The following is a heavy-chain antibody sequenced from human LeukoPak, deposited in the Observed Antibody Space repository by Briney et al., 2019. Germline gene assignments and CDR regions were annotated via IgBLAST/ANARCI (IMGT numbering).Heavy chain of an antibody. D-gene: IGHD1-7*01. CDR2: IYYSGST. CDR3: ARRVELYYFDY. CDR1: GGSISNYF. Sequence: SETLSLTCTVSGGSISNYFWSWIRQPPGKGLEWIGYIYYSGSTNYNPSLKSRVTISVDMSKTQFSLKLNSVTAADTAVYYCARRVELYYFDYWGQGSLVTVSS. J-gene: IGHJ4*02. V-gene: IGHV4-59*01.